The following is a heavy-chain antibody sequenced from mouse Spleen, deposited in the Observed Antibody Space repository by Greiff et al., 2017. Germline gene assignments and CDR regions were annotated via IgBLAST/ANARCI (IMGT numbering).Heavy chain of an antibody. Sequence: QVQLQQSGAELARPGASVKMSCKASGYTFTSYTMHWVKQRPGQGLEWIGYINPSSGYTKYNQKFKDKATLTAGKSSSTAYMQLSSLTSEDSAVYYCARGNSYAMDYWGQGTSVTVSS. CDR2: INPSSGYT. J-gene: IGHJ4*01. V-gene: IGHV1-4*01. CDR3: ARGNSYAMDY. CDR1: GYTFTSYT. D-gene: IGHD2-1*01.